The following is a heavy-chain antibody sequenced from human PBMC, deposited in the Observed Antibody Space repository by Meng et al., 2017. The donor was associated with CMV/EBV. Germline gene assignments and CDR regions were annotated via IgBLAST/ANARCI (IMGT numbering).Heavy chain of an antibody. V-gene: IGHV1-2*02. J-gene: IGHJ5*02. D-gene: IGHD2-2*01. Sequence: ASVKVSCKASGYTFTGYYMHSVRQAPGQGLEWMGWINPNSGGTNYAQKFQGRVTMTRDTSISTAYMELSRLRSDDTAVYYCARVDCSSNSCDLRFDPWGQGTLVTVSS. CDR1: GYTFTGYY. CDR3: ARVDCSSNSCDLRFDP. CDR2: INPNSGGT.